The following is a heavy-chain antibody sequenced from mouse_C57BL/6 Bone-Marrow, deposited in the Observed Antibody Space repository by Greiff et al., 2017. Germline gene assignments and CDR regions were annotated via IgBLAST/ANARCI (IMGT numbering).Heavy chain of an antibody. V-gene: IGHV14-3*01. CDR3: ARGCDF. J-gene: IGHJ3*01. Sequence: EVQLQESVAELVRPGDSVKLSCTASGFNIKNTYMHWVKQRPAPGLEWIGRLDPANGKPKYAPKFQGKATITADTSSNTADLQLSSLTSEDTAIYYWARGCDFWGQGTLVTVSA. CDR1: GFNIKNTY. CDR2: LDPANGKP.